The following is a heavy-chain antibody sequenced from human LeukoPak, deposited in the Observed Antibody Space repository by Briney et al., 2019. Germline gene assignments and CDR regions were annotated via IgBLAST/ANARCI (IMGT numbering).Heavy chain of an antibody. Sequence: KASETLSLTCAVYGGSFSGYYWSWIRQPPGKGLEWIGEVNHSGSTNYNPSLKSRVPISVDTSTNQFSLKLSSVTAADTAVYYCARGPGIAVAGSYWFDPWGQGTLVTVSS. CDR3: ARGPGIAVAGSYWFDP. J-gene: IGHJ5*02. CDR2: VNHSGST. D-gene: IGHD6-19*01. V-gene: IGHV4-34*01. CDR1: GGSFSGYY.